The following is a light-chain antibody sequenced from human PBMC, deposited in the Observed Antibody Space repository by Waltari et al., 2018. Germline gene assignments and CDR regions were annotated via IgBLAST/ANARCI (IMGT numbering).Light chain of an antibody. CDR1: QSVNSK. J-gene: IGKJ4*01. CDR3: QQYNNWPLT. V-gene: IGKV3-15*01. CDR2: GVS. Sequence: EIVMTQSPATLSVSPGEGATLSCRASQSVNSKLAWYQQRPGQAPRLLMYGVSTRVTGIPDRFSGSGSEPDFTLTISSLQSEDFAVYYCQQYNNWPLTFGGGTKVEIK.